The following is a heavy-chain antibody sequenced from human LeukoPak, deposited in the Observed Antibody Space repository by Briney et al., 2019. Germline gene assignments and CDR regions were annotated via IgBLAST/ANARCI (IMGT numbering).Heavy chain of an antibody. Sequence: VASVKVSCKASGGTFSSYAISWVRQAPGQGLEWMGGIIPIFGTANYAQKFQGRVTITTDESTSTAYMELSSLRSEDTAVYYCARGVLRYFDWLLRSLDYWGQGTLVTVSS. V-gene: IGHV1-69*05. J-gene: IGHJ4*02. CDR2: IIPIFGTA. D-gene: IGHD3-9*01. CDR1: GGTFSSYA. CDR3: ARGVLRYFDWLLRSLDY.